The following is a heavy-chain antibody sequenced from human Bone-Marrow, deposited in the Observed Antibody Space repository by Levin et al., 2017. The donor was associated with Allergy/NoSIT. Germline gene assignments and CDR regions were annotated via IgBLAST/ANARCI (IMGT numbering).Heavy chain of an antibody. V-gene: IGHV4-31*03. D-gene: IGHD3-16*02. CDR1: GGSISSGGYY. J-gene: IGHJ4*02. CDR2: IYYSGST. Sequence: SETLSLTCTVSGGSISSGGYYWSWIRQHPGKGLEWIGYIYYSGSTYYNPSLKSRVTISVDTSKNQFSLKLSSVTAADTAVYYCASFSNYDYIWGSYRYPGGFDYWGQGTLVTVSS. CDR3: ASFSNYDYIWGSYRYPGGFDY.